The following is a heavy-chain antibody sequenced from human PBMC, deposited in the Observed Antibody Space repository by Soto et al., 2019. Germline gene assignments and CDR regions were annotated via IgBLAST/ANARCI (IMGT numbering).Heavy chain of an antibody. CDR1: GFTFSSYS. V-gene: IGHV3-21*01. D-gene: IGHD3-3*01. Sequence: GVSLRLSSAASGFTFSSYSMNWVRQAPGKGLEWVSSISSSSSYIYYADSVKGRFTISRDNAKNSLYLQMNSLRAEDTAVYYCARSLDFWSGYHFDYWGQGTLVTVSS. CDR3: ARSLDFWSGYHFDY. CDR2: ISSSSSYI. J-gene: IGHJ4*02.